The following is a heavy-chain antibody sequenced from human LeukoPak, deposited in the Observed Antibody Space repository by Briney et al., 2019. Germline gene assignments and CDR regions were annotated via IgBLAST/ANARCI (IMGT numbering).Heavy chain of an antibody. D-gene: IGHD3-22*01. V-gene: IGHV4-34*01. CDR1: GGSFSGYY. CDR2: INHSGST. Sequence: PSETLSLTCAVYGGSFSGYYWSWIRQPPGKGLEWIGEINHSGSTNYNPSLKSRVTISVATSKNQFSLKLSSVTAADTAVYYCARLLVVRGSDYWGQGTLVTVSS. J-gene: IGHJ4*02. CDR3: ARLLVVRGSDY.